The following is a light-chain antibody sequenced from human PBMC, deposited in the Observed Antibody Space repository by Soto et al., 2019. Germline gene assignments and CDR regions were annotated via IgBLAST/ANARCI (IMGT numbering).Light chain of an antibody. Sequence: EIVLTQSPGTLSLSPGERATLSCRASQSVSSSYLAWYQQKPGQAPRLLIYGASSRATGIPDRFSGSGSGTDFTLTISRLEPEDFAVYYCQLYGSLFLTFGGGTKVDIK. CDR1: QSVSSSY. J-gene: IGKJ4*01. V-gene: IGKV3-20*01. CDR3: QLYGSLFLT. CDR2: GAS.